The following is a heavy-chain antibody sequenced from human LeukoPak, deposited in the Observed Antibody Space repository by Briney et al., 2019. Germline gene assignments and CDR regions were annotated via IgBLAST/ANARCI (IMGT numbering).Heavy chain of an antibody. V-gene: IGHV3-74*01. J-gene: IGHJ5*02. CDR2: INTDGSST. D-gene: IGHD3-3*01. Sequence: GGSLRLSCAASGFTFSSYWMHWVRQAPGKGLVWVSRINTDGSSTSYADSVKGRFTISRDNAKNTLYLQMNSLRAEDTAVYYCARVLGGYYDFWSGYPNSHNWFDPWGQGTLVTVSS. CDR3: ARVLGGYYDFWSGYPNSHNWFDP. CDR1: GFTFSSYW.